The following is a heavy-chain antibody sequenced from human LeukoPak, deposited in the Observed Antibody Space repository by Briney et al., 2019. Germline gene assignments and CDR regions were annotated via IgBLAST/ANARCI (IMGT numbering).Heavy chain of an antibody. CDR1: GYTLTGYY. CDR2: INPSDGST. D-gene: IGHD4-17*01. J-gene: IGHJ6*03. Sequence: ASVKVSCKASGYTLTGYYMHWVRQAPGQGLEWMGIINPSDGSTSFPQRFQGRITMTRDMSTSTVYMDLSSLTSEDTAVYYCAKALTTVTTTRRPNYYFYYYMDVWGKGTTVTVSS. CDR3: AKALTTVTTTRRPNYYFYYYMDV. V-gene: IGHV1-46*01.